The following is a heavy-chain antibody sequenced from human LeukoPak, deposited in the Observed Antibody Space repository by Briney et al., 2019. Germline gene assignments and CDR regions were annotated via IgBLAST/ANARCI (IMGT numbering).Heavy chain of an antibody. CDR3: VRDMYGPSDS. Sequence: QPGGSLRLSCAGSGFTFYRYWMTWVRQAPGKGLEWVANINEDGSQKYYVDSVKGRFTISRDNAKNSLYLQMNSLRVEDTAVYFCVRDMYGPSDSWGQGTLVTVSS. CDR1: GFTFYRYW. D-gene: IGHD2-8*01. V-gene: IGHV3-7*01. J-gene: IGHJ4*02. CDR2: INEDGSQK.